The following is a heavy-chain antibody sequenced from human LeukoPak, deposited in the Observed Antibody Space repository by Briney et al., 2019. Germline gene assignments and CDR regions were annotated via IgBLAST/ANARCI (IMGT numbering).Heavy chain of an antibody. V-gene: IGHV3-21*06. D-gene: IGHD1-26*01. CDR3: ARDPYSGSYGPYYYYYMDV. Sequence: GGSLRLSCAASGFTFSSYNMNWVRQAPGKGPEWVSSITSSSSYIYYADSVKGRFTISRDNAKNSLCLQMDSLRAEDTAVYYCARDPYSGSYGPYYYYYMDVWGKGTTVTISS. CDR1: GFTFSSYN. J-gene: IGHJ6*03. CDR2: ITSSSSYI.